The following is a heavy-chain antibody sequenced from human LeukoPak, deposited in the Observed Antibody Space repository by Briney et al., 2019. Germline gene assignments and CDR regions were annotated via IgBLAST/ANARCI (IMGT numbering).Heavy chain of an antibody. Sequence: GASVKVSCKASGYIFTSYFMHWVRQAPGQGLEWMGIINPSGGSTTYAQKFQGRVTMTRGTSTRTVYMELSSLRSEDTAVYYCARGLMSQLLWSPFDPWGQGTLVTVSS. V-gene: IGHV1-46*01. J-gene: IGHJ5*02. CDR1: GYIFTSYF. CDR2: INPSGGST. CDR3: ARGLMSQLLWSPFDP. D-gene: IGHD3-10*01.